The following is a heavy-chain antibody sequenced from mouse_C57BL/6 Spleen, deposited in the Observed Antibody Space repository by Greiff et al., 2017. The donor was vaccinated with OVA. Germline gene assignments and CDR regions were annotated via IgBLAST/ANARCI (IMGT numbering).Heavy chain of an antibody. V-gene: IGHV1-50*01. CDR1: GYTFTSYW. D-gene: IGHD2-1*01. Sequence: QVQLKQPGAELVKPGASVKLSCKASGYTFTSYWMQWVKQRPGQGLEWIGEIDPSDSYTNYNQKFKGKATLTVDTSSSTAYMQLSSLTYEDSAVYYCARCYGNQLDYWGQGTSVTVSS. CDR3: ARCYGNQLDY. J-gene: IGHJ4*01. CDR2: IDPSDSYT.